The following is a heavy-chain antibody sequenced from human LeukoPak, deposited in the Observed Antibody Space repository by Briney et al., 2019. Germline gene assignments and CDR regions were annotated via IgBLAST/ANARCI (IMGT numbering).Heavy chain of an antibody. CDR3: AKLGSEL. Sequence: GGSLRLSCAASGFTFSRYAMNWVRKAPGKGLEWVSVISGSGGSIYYADSVKGRFTISRDNFKNTLYLQMNSLRVEDTAVYYCAKLGSELWGQGTLVTVSS. CDR1: GFTFSRYA. CDR2: ISGSGGSI. J-gene: IGHJ4*02. V-gene: IGHV3-23*01. D-gene: IGHD6-19*01.